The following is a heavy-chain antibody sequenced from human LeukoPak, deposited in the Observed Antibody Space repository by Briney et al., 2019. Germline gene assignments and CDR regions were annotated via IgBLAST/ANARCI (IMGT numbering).Heavy chain of an antibody. V-gene: IGHV1-69*05. D-gene: IGHD3-16*01. CDR1: GGTFSSYA. Sequence: ASVKVSCKASGGTFSSYAISWVRQAPGQGLEWMGRIIPIFGTANYAQKFQGRVTINTDESTSTAYMELSSLRSEDTAVYYCARDLLITYWFDPWGQGTLVTVSS. J-gene: IGHJ5*02. CDR2: IIPIFGTA. CDR3: ARDLLITYWFDP.